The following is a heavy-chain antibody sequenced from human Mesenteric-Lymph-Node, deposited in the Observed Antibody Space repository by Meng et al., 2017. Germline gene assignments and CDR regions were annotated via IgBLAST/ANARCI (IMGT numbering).Heavy chain of an antibody. V-gene: IGHV1-8*01. Sequence: QVQLVQSGAEVKKPGASVKVSCKASGYTFTSYDINWVRQATGQGLEWMGWMNPNSGNTGYAQKFQGRVTMTRNTSISTAYMELSSLRSEDTAVYYCARDVVVPAALTVRIDYWGQGTLVTVSS. D-gene: IGHD2-2*01. CDR3: ARDVVVPAALTVRIDY. CDR2: MNPNSGNT. J-gene: IGHJ4*02. CDR1: GYTFTSYD.